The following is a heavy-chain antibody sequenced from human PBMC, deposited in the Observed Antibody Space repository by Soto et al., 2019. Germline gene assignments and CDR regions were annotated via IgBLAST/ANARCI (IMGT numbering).Heavy chain of an antibody. CDR2: MYYSGTT. V-gene: IGHV4-59*08. CDR3: ARWYAGYGMDV. CDR1: GGSSSNYY. D-gene: IGHD6-13*01. Sequence: SETLSLTCNISGGSSSNYYWSWIRQPPGKGLEWIGYMYYSGTTNYNPSLKSRVTITVDMSKNQFDLKLTSVTAADTAVYYCARWYAGYGMDVWGQGTTVTVSS. J-gene: IGHJ6*02.